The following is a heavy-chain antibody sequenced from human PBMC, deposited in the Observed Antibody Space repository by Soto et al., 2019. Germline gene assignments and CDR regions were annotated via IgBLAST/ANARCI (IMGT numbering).Heavy chain of an antibody. CDR3: AKVPGAPLSGWFDP. Sequence: GGSLRLSCAASGFTFSTYAMSWVRQAPGKGLEWVSGIRASGNAAYYADSVKGRFTISRDNSKNTLYLQMNSLRAEDTAVYYCAKVPGAPLSGWFDPWGQGTLVTVSS. CDR2: IRASGNAA. CDR1: GFTFSTYA. D-gene: IGHD1-26*01. J-gene: IGHJ5*02. V-gene: IGHV3-23*01.